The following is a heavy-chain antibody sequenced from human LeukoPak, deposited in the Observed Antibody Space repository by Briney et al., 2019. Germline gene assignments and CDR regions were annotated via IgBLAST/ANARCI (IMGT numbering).Heavy chain of an antibody. CDR1: GTSISRSTYY. V-gene: IGHV4-31*03. CDR3: VGGSYPLEY. J-gene: IGHJ4*02. D-gene: IGHD1-26*01. Sequence: TSETLSLICTVSGTSISRSTYYWSWIRQHPGKGLECIGFTYYSGSTHYNPSLESRVTISVDTSKNQLSLKLNSVTAADTAVYCCVGGSYPLEYWGQGALVTVSS. CDR2: TYYSGST.